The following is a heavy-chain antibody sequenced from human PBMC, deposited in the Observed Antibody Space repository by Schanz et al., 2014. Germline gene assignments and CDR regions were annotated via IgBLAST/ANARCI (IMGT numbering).Heavy chain of an antibody. Sequence: EVQLVESGGGLVQPGGSLRLSCAASGFTFSSYWMHWVRQAPGKGLVWISRISGDGTTTSYADSVKGRFTISRDNAKNTLYLQMYSLRAEDTAVYYCAKCIGWYGRCAFDIWGQGTMVTVSS. CDR2: ISGDGTTT. CDR1: GFTFSSYW. V-gene: IGHV3-74*01. J-gene: IGHJ3*02. D-gene: IGHD6-19*01. CDR3: AKCIGWYGRCAFDI.